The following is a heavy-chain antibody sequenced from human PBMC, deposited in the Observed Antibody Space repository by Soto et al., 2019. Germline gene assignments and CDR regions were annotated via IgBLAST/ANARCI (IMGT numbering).Heavy chain of an antibody. V-gene: IGHV3-23*01. D-gene: IGHD3-10*01. Sequence: QLLQSGGGLVQPGGSLTLSCAASGFTFGTTDMSWVRQAPGEGLEWVSTIDGSGGSTYYADSVKGRFTISRDNSRNTVYLQMNSLRGDDTALYYCVKNSGGFNTWGQGALVTVSS. CDR2: IDGSGGST. CDR3: VKNSGGFNT. J-gene: IGHJ5*02. CDR1: GFTFGTTD.